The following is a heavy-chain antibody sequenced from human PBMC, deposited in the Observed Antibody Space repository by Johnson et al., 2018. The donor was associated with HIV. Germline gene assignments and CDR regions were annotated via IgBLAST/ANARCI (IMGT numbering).Heavy chain of an antibody. CDR1: GFTFDDYA. CDR2: ISWNSGSI. Sequence: VQLVESGGGLVQPGRSLRLSCTASGFTFDDYAMHWVRQAPGKGLEWVSGISWNSGSIGYADSVKGRFTISRDNAKNSLYLQVNSLRAEDTAVYYCARSYSRWDDVFDIWGQGTMVTVSS. CDR3: ARSYSRWDDVFDI. J-gene: IGHJ3*02. D-gene: IGHD1-26*01. V-gene: IGHV3-9*01.